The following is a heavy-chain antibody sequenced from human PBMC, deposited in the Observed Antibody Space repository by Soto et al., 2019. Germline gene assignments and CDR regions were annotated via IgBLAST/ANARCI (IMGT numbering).Heavy chain of an antibody. CDR1: GGSISSGGYY. J-gene: IGHJ4*02. CDR2: IYYSGST. Sequence: SETLSLTCTLSGGSISSGGYYWSWIRQHPGKGLEWIGYIYYSGSTYYNPSLKSRVTISVDTSKNQFSLKLSSVTAADTAVYYCARSIYCSSTSCPFDYWGQGTLVTVSS. V-gene: IGHV4-31*03. CDR3: ARSIYCSSTSCPFDY. D-gene: IGHD2-2*01.